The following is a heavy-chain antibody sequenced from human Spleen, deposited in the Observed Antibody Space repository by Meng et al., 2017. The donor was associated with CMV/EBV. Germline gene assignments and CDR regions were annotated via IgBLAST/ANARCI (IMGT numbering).Heavy chain of an antibody. Sequence: YTFTSYGITWVRQAPGQGLEWMGWISGYNGKTKYARKVQGRITMTTDSSTTTAYMKLRSLRSDDTAVYYCARENSRVDSGSYYLAEYWGQGTLVTVSS. CDR1: YTFTSYG. CDR3: ARENSRVDSGSYYLAEY. V-gene: IGHV1-18*01. J-gene: IGHJ4*02. CDR2: ISGYNGKT. D-gene: IGHD1-26*01.